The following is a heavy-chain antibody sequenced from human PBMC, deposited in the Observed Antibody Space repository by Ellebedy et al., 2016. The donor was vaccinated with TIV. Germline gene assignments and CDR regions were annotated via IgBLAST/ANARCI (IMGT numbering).Heavy chain of an antibody. CDR1: GGPISRGGYS. J-gene: IGHJ4*02. CDR2: IHLIGSA. D-gene: IGHD3-22*01. Sequence: MPSETLSLTCAVSGGPISRGGYSRNCIRQPQGKGLECTGYIHLIGSAYYNPSLKSRITMSVDRSKNQFSLKLSSVTAADTAVDYCVRELTNYGSSSYWGQGTLVTVAS. CDR3: VRELTNYGSSSY. V-gene: IGHV4-30-2*01.